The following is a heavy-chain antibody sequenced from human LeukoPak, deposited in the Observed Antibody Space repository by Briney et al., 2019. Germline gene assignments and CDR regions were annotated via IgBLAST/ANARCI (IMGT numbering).Heavy chain of an antibody. CDR1: GFTFSSYG. Sequence: GGSLRLSCAASGFTFSSYGMHWVRQAPGKGLEWVAVIWYGGSNKYYADSVKGRFTISRDNSKNTLYLQMNSLRAEDTAVHYCAKDGDSSGYYFDYWGQGTLVTVSS. D-gene: IGHD3-22*01. J-gene: IGHJ4*02. V-gene: IGHV3-30*02. CDR2: IWYGGSNK. CDR3: AKDGDSSGYYFDY.